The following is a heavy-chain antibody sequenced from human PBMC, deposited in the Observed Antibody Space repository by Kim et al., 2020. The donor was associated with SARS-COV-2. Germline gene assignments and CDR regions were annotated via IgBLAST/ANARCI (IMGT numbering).Heavy chain of an antibody. J-gene: IGHJ4*02. CDR2: IYYRGST. CDR1: GASISSYY. V-gene: IGHV4-59*01. CDR3: ARTDNLSNRWSFDY. D-gene: IGHD6-13*01. Sequence: SETLSLTCTVSGASISSYYWSWIRQPPGKGLEWVGYIYYRGSTDYNPSLKSRVTISVDTSKNQFSLKLSSVTAADTAVYYCARTDNLSNRWSFDYWGQGT.